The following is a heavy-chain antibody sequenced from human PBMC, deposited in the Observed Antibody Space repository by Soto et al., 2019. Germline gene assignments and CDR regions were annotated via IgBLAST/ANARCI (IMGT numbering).Heavy chain of an antibody. V-gene: IGHV3-30*18. D-gene: IGHD3-3*01. CDR1: GFTFSAYG. J-gene: IGHJ4*02. CDR2: ISYNGRNK. CDR3: VKDGSLEVPDVPLEEYFFDH. Sequence: QVQLVESGGGVVQAGKSLRLSCAASGFTFSAYGMHWVRQVPGKGLEWVAVISYNGRNKYYVDSVKGRFSVSRDDSKNTVYLQMDSVRPEDTAVYYCVKDGSLEVPDVPLEEYFFDHWGQGTLVSVSS.